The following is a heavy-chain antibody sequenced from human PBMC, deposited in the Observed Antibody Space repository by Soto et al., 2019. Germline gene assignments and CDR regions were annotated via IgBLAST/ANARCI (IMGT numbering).Heavy chain of an antibody. V-gene: IGHV3-23*01. J-gene: IGHJ6*02. Sequence: GGSLRLSCAASGFTFSTYAMSWVRQAPGKGLEWVSTISGSGDTTYYADSVKGRFTISRDNAKSSLYLQMNSLRAEDTAVYYCARDRLSPYDILAGYRFYGMDVWGQGTTVTVSS. CDR2: ISGSGDTT. D-gene: IGHD3-9*01. CDR3: ARDRLSPYDILAGYRFYGMDV. CDR1: GFTFSTYA.